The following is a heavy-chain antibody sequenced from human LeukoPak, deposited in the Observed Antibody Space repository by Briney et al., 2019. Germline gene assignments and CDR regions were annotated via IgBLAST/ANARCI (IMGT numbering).Heavy chain of an antibody. CDR2: ITSRSTYL. Sequence: PGGSLRLSCAASGFASGFNFSSYTMNWVRQAPGKGLEWISSITSRSTYLYYAASVKGRFTISRDNARHSLFLQMNSLRAEDTAVYFCAREIMVSREWYFDLWGRGTLVTVAS. CDR3: AREIMVSREWYFDL. CDR1: GFNFSSYT. V-gene: IGHV3-21*01. D-gene: IGHD2-21*01. J-gene: IGHJ2*01.